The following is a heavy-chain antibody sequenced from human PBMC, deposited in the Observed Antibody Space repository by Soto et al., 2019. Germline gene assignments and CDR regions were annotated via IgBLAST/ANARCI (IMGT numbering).Heavy chain of an antibody. CDR2: IDPSDSYT. CDR1: GYSFTSYW. J-gene: IGHJ6*02. D-gene: IGHD6-13*01. CDR3: ARFYSSPAPVYYGMEV. Sequence: GESLKISCKGSGYSFTSYWISWVRQMPGKGLEWMGRIDPSDSYTNYSPSFQGHVTISADKSISTAYLQWSSLKASDTAMYYCARFYSSPAPVYYGMEVWGQGTTVTVSS. V-gene: IGHV5-10-1*01.